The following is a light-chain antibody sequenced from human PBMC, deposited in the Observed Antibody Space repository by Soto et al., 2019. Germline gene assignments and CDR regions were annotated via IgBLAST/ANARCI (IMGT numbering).Light chain of an antibody. J-gene: IGLJ2*01. Sequence: NFMLTQPHSVSESPGTTVTISCTRSSGSIASNYVQWYQQSPGSAPTTVIYEDNQRHSGVPDRFSGSIDSSSNSASLTISGLTTEDEADYYCQSYDSSNVVFGGGTQLTVL. CDR1: SGSIASNY. CDR2: EDN. CDR3: QSYDSSNVV. V-gene: IGLV6-57*03.